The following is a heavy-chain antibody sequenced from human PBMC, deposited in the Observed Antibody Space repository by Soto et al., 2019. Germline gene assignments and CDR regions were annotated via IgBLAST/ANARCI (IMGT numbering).Heavy chain of an antibody. D-gene: IGHD3-10*01. J-gene: IGHJ4*02. V-gene: IGHV4-39*01. CDR1: GGSISSSSYY. CDR3: ARLHRYYYGSGTNVDY. Sequence: SETLSLTCTVSGGSISSSSYYWGWIRQPPGKGLEWIGSIYYSGSTYYNPSLKSRVTISVDTSKNQFSLKLSSVTAADTAVYYCARLHRYYYGSGTNVDYWGQGTLVTVSS. CDR2: IYYSGST.